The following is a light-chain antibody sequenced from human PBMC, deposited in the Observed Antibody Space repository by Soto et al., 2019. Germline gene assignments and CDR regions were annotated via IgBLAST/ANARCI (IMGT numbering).Light chain of an antibody. V-gene: IGLV2-8*01. CDR3: SSYAGSNNRGV. CDR1: STDVVGYNY. CDR2: EVS. J-gene: IGLJ1*01. Sequence: QSALTQPPSASGSPGQSVTISCTGTSTDVVGYNYISWYQHHPGKGPKLIIYEVSERPSGVPDRFSGSKSGNTASLTVSGLQAEDEADYYCSSYAGSNNRGVFGSGTKVTV.